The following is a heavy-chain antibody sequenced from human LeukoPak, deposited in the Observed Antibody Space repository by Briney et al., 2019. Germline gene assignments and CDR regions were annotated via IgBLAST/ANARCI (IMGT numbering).Heavy chain of an antibody. CDR1: GGSFSGYY. CDR2: INHSGST. V-gene: IGHV4-34*01. J-gene: IGHJ4*02. CDR3: ARRIAVATYYFDY. D-gene: IGHD6-19*01. Sequence: SETLSLTCAVYGGSFSGYYWSWIRQPPGKGLEWIGEINHSGSTNYNPSLKSRVTISVDTSKNQFSLKLSSVTAADTAVYYCARRIAVATYYFDYWGQGTLVTVSS.